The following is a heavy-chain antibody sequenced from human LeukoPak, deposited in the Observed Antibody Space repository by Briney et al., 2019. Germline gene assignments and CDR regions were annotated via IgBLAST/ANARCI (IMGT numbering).Heavy chain of an antibody. CDR2: VNADGGNT. Sequence: GGSLRLSCAASGFTFDNYRMSWVRRAPGKGLEWVSTVNADGGNTYCADSVRGRFTISRDNSKSTLILQINSLRVEDTALYYCTKRVKYGGTWDHFADWGQGTLVTVSS. V-gene: IGHV3-23*01. D-gene: IGHD1-26*01. J-gene: IGHJ4*02. CDR3: TKRVKYGGTWDHFAD. CDR1: GFTFDNYR.